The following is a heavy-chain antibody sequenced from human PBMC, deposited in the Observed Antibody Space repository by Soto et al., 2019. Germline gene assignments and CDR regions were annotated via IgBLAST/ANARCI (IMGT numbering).Heavy chain of an antibody. CDR3: ARAPTWAANVDY. D-gene: IGHD1-1*01. CDR2: MNPNSGNT. CDR1: GYTFTNYD. V-gene: IGHV1-8*01. J-gene: IGHJ4*02. Sequence: QVQLVQSGAEVKKPGASVKVSCKASGYTFTNYDINWVRQATGQGLEWMGWMNPNSGNTGYAQKFQGRVTMTRNTSISTAYMELSSPRSEGTAVYYCARAPTWAANVDYWGQGTRLTVSS.